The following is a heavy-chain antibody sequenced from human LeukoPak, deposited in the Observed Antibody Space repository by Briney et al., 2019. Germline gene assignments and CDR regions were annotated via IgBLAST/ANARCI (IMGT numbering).Heavy chain of an antibody. CDR3: ARIDCSSGCPGDY. J-gene: IGHJ4*02. Sequence: PGGSLRLSSAASGFTFNGYSMNWVRQAPGKGLEWVSSISSSSSYIYYADSVKGRFTISRDNAKNSLYLQMNSLRAEDTAVYYCARIDCSSGCPGDYWGQGTLVTVSS. CDR1: GFTFNGYS. V-gene: IGHV3-21*01. CDR2: ISSSSSYI. D-gene: IGHD6-19*01.